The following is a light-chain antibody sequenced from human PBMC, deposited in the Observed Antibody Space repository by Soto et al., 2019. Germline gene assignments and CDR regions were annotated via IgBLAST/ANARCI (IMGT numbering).Light chain of an antibody. V-gene: IGKV3-15*01. J-gene: IGKJ4*01. CDR1: QNIHNH. CDR3: QQYDAWPLT. Sequence: DKLMSQYPAPLSVCRGERVTLSCRASQNIHNHMSWFLQKPGETPRRLIDDAIIRAPDVPARFSGSWSGTEVTLTINSLQTEDFAVYYCQQYDAWPLTFGGGT. CDR2: DAI.